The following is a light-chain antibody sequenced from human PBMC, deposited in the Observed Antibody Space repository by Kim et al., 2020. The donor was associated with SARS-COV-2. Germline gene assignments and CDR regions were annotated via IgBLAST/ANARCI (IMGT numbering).Light chain of an antibody. V-gene: IGKV1-16*02. CDR2: ASS. J-gene: IGKJ5*01. Sequence: AAVRDRVTITSRESHDISNYFAWFQQTPGKAPKSLIYASSSLKSVVPTKSSGSGYATDSTLTISSLQPEDFVTYYCQQYHSHLFTFGQGTRLEIK. CDR3: QQYHSHLFT. CDR1: HDISNY.